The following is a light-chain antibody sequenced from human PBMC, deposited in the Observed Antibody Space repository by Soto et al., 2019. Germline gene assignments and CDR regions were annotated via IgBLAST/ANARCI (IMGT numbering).Light chain of an antibody. CDR1: QSVSSY. V-gene: IGKV3-11*01. CDR2: DAS. Sequence: EIVLTQSPATRSLSAGERATLSCRASQSVSSYLAWYQQKPGQAPRLRIYDASNRATGIPARFSGSGSGTDCTRAISSLVPEDFAVYYGQQRSNWPRGTFGGGTEVDIK. CDR3: QQRSNWPRGT. J-gene: IGKJ4*01.